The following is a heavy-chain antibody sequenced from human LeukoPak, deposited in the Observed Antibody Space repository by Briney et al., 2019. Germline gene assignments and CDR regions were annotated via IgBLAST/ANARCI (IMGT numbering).Heavy chain of an antibody. CDR2: ISYDGSNK. J-gene: IGHJ4*02. D-gene: IGHD3-3*01. CDR3: AKVYGFWSGFDY. Sequence: GGSLRLSCAASGFTFSSYGMHWVRQAPGKGLEWVAVISYDGSNKYYADSVKGRFTISRDNSKNTLYLRMNSLRAEDTAVYYCAKVYGFWSGFDYWGQGTLVTVSS. V-gene: IGHV3-30*18. CDR1: GFTFSSYG.